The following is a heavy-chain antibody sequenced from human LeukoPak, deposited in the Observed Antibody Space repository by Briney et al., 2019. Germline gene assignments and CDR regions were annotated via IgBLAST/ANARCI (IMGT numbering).Heavy chain of an antibody. CDR2: IIPIFGTA. V-gene: IGHV1-69*05. J-gene: IGHJ6*02. CDR1: GGTFSSYA. CDR3: ARESLECSSTSCYTYYYYGMDV. Sequence: SVKVSCKASGGTFSSYAISWVRQAPGQGLEWMGGIIPIFGTANYAQKFQGRVTITTDESTSTASMELSSLRSEDTAVYYCARESLECSSTSCYTYYYYGMDVWGQGTTVTVSS. D-gene: IGHD2-2*02.